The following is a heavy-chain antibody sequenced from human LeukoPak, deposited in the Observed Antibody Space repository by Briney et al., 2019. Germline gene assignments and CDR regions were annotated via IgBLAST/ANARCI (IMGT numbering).Heavy chain of an antibody. CDR1: GGSICSGGYS. D-gene: IGHD4-17*01. CDR2: IYHSGST. J-gene: IGHJ4*02. CDR3: ARDRYGDHTYFDY. V-gene: IGHV4-30-2*01. Sequence: SETLSLTCAVSGGSICSGGYSWSWIRQPPGKGLEWIGYIYHSGSTYYNPSLKSRVTISVDRSKNQFSLKLSSVTAADTAVYYCARDRYGDHTYFDYWGQGTLVTVSA.